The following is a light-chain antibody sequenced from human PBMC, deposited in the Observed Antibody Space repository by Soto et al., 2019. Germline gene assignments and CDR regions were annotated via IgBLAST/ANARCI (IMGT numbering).Light chain of an antibody. V-gene: IGKV3-15*01. CDR2: GAS. J-gene: IGKJ4*01. Sequence: DMVLTNAHVTQSFSPGERVTLSCRASQSVSSKLAWYQQKPGQAPRLLIYGASTRATGVPASFSGSGSGTEFTLTISSLQPENFAVYYCQQYNNWPLTFGGGTKVDIK. CDR1: QSVSSK. CDR3: QQYNNWPLT.